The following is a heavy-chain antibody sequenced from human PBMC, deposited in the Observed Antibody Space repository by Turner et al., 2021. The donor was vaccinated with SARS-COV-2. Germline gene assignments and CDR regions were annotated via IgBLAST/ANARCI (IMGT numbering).Heavy chain of an antibody. J-gene: IGHJ5*02. CDR2: IIPIFGTA. CDR3: ARARGVDYYDSSGQRFDP. Sequence: QVQLVQSGAEVKKPGSSVKVSCKASGGTFSSYAISWVRQAPGQGREWMGGIIPIFGTANYAQKFQGRVTITADESTRTAYMELSSLRSEDTAVYYCARARGVDYYDSSGQRFDPWGQGTLVTVSS. V-gene: IGHV1-69*01. D-gene: IGHD3-22*01. CDR1: GGTFSSYA.